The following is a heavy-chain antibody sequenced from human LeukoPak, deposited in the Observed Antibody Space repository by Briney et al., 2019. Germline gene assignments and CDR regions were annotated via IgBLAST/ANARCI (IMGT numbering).Heavy chain of an antibody. J-gene: IGHJ5*02. CDR3: ARDNAYYGSGRNNWFDP. D-gene: IGHD3-10*01. CDR2: IYHSGST. V-gene: IGHV4-38-2*02. Sequence: SETLSLTCTVSGYSISSGYYWGWIRQPPGKGLEWIGSIYHSGSTYYNPSLKSRVTISVDTSKNQFSLKLSSVTAADTAVYYCARDNAYYGSGRNNWFDPWGQGTLVTVSS. CDR1: GYSISSGYY.